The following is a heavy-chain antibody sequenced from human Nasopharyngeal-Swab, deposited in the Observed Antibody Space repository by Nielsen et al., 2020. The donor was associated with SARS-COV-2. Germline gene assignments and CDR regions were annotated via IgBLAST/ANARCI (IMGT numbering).Heavy chain of an antibody. CDR2: IFHTGST. CDR3: ARGGTSGEYYFFYMDV. V-gene: IGHV4-30-2*01. J-gene: IGHJ6*03. CDR1: GGSINSGGPS. D-gene: IGHD3-10*01. Sequence: LRLSCTVSGGSINSGGPSWSWIRQPPGKGLQWIGHIFHTGSTYFNPSLKSRVTISLDRSKNQFSLKLTSVTAADTAVYYCARGGTSGEYYFFYMDVWGKGTTVTVSS.